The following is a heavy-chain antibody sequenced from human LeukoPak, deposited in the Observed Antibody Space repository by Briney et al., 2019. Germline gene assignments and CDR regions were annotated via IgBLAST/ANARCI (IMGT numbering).Heavy chain of an antibody. J-gene: IGHJ3*02. V-gene: IGHV3-30*04. CDR2: ISYDGSNK. CDR1: GFTFSSYA. CDR3: ARDFWGSGYGPWRDAFDI. D-gene: IGHD3-22*01. Sequence: PGGSLRLSCAASGFTFSSYAMHWVRQAPGKGLEWVAVISYDGSNKYYADSLKGRFTISRDNSKNTLYLQLNSLRAEDTAVYYCARDFWGSGYGPWRDAFDIWGQGTMVTVSS.